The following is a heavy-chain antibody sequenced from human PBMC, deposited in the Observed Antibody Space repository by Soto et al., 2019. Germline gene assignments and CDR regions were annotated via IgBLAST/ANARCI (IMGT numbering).Heavy chain of an antibody. V-gene: IGHV1-69*06. D-gene: IGHD6-19*01. J-gene: IGHJ4*02. CDR1: GGTFSGYA. CDR3: ATGRVAVAGRGFEIYYFDY. Sequence: GASVKVSCKASGGTFSGYAISWVRQAPGQGLEWMGGIIPIFGTANYAQKFQGRVTTTADKSTSTAYMELSSLRYEDTAVYYCATGRVAVAGRGFEIYYFDYWGQGTLVTVSS. CDR2: IIPIFGTA.